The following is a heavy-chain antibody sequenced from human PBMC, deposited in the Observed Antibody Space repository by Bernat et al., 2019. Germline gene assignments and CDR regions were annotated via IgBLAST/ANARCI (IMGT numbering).Heavy chain of an antibody. D-gene: IGHD6-6*01. Sequence: VQLVESGGGVVQPGRSLRLSCAVSGFTFSGYWMSWVRQAPGKGLEWVANIKQDGREKNFVDSVKGRFTISRDNARNSLYLQMNSLRAEDTAVYYCARKGGSSPNDAFDVWGQGTMVTVSS. J-gene: IGHJ3*01. CDR2: IKQDGREK. CDR1: GFTFSGYW. V-gene: IGHV3-7*01. CDR3: ARKGGSSPNDAFDV.